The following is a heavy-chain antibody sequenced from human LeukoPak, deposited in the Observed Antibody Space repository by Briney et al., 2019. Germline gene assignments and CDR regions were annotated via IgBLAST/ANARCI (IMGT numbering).Heavy chain of an antibody. J-gene: IGHJ5*02. CDR2: IYYSGST. CDR1: GGSISSYY. D-gene: IGHD4-17*01. Sequence: SETLSLTCTVSGGSISSYYWSWIRQPPGKGLEWIGYIYYSGSTNYNPSLKSRVTISVDTSKNQFSLKLSSVTAADTAVYYCARGGYGETESGWFDPWGQGTLVTVSS. V-gene: IGHV4-59*01. CDR3: ARGGYGETESGWFDP.